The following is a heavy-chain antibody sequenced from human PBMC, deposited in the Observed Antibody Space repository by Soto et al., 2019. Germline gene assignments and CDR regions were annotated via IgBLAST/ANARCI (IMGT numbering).Heavy chain of an antibody. CDR2: IYYSGST. CDR1: GGSISSSSYY. J-gene: IGHJ6*03. CDR3: ASGGSYDFWSGYFRRDYYYYYMDV. V-gene: IGHV4-39*01. Sequence: SETLSLTCTVSGGSISSSSYYWGWIRQPPGKGLEWIGSIYYSGSTYYNPSLKSRVTISVDTSKNQFSRKLSSVTAPDTAVYYCASGGSYDFWSGYFRRDYYYYYMDVWGKGTTVTVSS. D-gene: IGHD3-3*01.